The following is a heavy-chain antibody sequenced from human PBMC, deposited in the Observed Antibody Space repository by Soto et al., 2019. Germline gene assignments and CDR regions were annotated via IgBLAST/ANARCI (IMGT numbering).Heavy chain of an antibody. J-gene: IGHJ4*02. D-gene: IGHD3-10*01. CDR2: IYYSGST. CDR1: GGSISSGGSY. V-gene: IGHV4-31*03. CDR3: ARDRIRGVIDY. Sequence: PSETLSLTCIFSGGSISSGGSYWSWIRQHPGKGLEWIGYIYYSGSTYYNPSLKSRVTISVDTSKNQFSLKLSSVTAADTAVYYCARDRIRGVIDYWGQGTLVTVSS.